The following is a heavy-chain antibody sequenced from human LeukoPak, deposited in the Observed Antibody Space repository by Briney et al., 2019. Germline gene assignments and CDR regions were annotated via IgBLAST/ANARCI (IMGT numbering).Heavy chain of an antibody. D-gene: IGHD1-1*01. Sequence: SETLSLTCAVYGGSFSGYYWSWIRQPPGKGLEWIGEINHSGSTNYNSSLKSRVTISVDTSKNQFSLKLSSVTAADTAVYYCARGRRVGKATTPFDYWGQGTLVTVSS. CDR1: GGSFSGYY. J-gene: IGHJ4*02. CDR2: INHSGST. CDR3: ARGRRVGKATTPFDY. V-gene: IGHV4-34*01.